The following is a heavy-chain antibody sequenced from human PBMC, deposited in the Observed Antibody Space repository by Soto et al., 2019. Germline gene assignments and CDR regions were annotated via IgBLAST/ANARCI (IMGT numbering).Heavy chain of an antibody. D-gene: IGHD1-26*01. V-gene: IGHV3-30*19. J-gene: IGHJ3*02. Sequence: GGSLRLSCAASGFNFSSYGMHWVRQAPGKGLEWVAVIWYDGSTIYYADSVKGRFTISRDNAKNSLYLQMNSLRSDDTAVYYCARVKWELMGAFDIWGQGTMVTVSS. CDR1: GFNFSSYG. CDR3: ARVKWELMGAFDI. CDR2: IWYDGSTI.